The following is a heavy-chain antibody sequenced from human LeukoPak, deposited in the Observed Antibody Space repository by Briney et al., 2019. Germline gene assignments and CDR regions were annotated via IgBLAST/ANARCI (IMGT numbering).Heavy chain of an antibody. D-gene: IGHD1-26*01. CDR2: ISGSGGST. V-gene: IGHV3-23*01. CDR3: AKCRGGGSYPKRGNYFDY. CDR1: GFTFSSYA. Sequence: ETGGSLRLSCAASGFTFSSYAMTWVRQAPGKGLEWVSAISGSGGSTYYADSVKGRFTISRDNSKNTLYLQMNSLRAEDTAVYYCAKCRGGGSYPKRGNYFDYWGQGTLVTVSS. J-gene: IGHJ4*02.